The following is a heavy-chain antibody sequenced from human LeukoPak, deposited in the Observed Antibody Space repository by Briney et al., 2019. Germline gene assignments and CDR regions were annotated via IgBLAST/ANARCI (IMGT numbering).Heavy chain of an antibody. D-gene: IGHD2-2*01. CDR3: ANTIVVVPAANLS. Sequence: GGSLRLSCAASGFTFSSYAMSWVRQAPGKGLEWVSAISGSGGSTYYADSVKGRFTISRDNSKNTLHLQMNSLRAEDTAVYCCANTIVVVPAANLSWGQGTLVTVSS. V-gene: IGHV3-23*01. CDR2: ISGSGGST. CDR1: GFTFSSYA. J-gene: IGHJ4*02.